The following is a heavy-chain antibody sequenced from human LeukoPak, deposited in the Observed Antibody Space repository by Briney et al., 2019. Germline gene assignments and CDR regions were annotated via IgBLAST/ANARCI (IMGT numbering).Heavy chain of an antibody. V-gene: IGHV3-9*01. CDR3: AKDIAGYSYGFAPIEY. J-gene: IGHJ4*02. CDR1: GFTFDEYA. Sequence: GRSLRLSCAASGFTFDEYAMHWVRQAPGKGLEGVAGISWNSGSIGYADSVKGRFTISRDNAKNSLYLQMNSLRGEDTALYYCAKDIAGYSYGFAPIEYRGQGTLVTVSS. D-gene: IGHD5-18*01. CDR2: ISWNSGSI.